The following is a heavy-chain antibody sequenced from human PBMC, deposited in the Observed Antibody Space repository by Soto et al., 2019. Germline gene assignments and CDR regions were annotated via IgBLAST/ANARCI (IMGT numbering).Heavy chain of an antibody. D-gene: IGHD2-15*01. V-gene: IGHV4-34*02. CDR3: AREDLGTFDI. Sequence: QVQLQQWGAGLLKPSETLSLTCAVYGGSFSGYYWTWIRQPPGKGLELIGEINHSGSTNYNPSLKSRVTISVDTSKNQFSLKLSSVTAADTAVYYCAREDLGTFDIWGQGTMVTVSS. CDR2: INHSGST. CDR1: GGSFSGYY. J-gene: IGHJ3*02.